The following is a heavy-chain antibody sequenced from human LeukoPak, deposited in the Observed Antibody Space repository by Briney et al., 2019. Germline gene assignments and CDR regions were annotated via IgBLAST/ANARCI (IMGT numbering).Heavy chain of an antibody. CDR1: GYTFTCYY. Sequence: ASVKVSCKASGYTFTCYYMHWVRQAPGQGLEWMGWINPNSGGTNYAQKFQGRVTMTRDTSISTDYMELSRLRSDDTAVYYCARGLYYYGSGSYYNWFDPWGQGTLVTVSS. D-gene: IGHD3-10*01. CDR3: ARGLYYYGSGSYYNWFDP. V-gene: IGHV1-2*02. J-gene: IGHJ5*02. CDR2: INPNSGGT.